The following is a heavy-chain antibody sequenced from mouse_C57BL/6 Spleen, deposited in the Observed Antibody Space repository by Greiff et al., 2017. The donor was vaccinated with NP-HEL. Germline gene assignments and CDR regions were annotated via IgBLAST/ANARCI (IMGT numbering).Heavy chain of an antibody. D-gene: IGHD1-1*01. J-gene: IGHJ1*03. CDR2: IDPSDSET. Sequence: VQLQQSGAELVRPGSSVKLSCKASGYTFTSYWMHWVKQRPIQGLEWIGNIDPSDSETHYNQKFKDKATLTVDKSSSTAYMQLSSLTSEDSAVDYCARPGSLWYFDVWGTGPTVTVSS. V-gene: IGHV1-52*01. CDR1: GYTFTSYW. CDR3: ARPGSLWYFDV.